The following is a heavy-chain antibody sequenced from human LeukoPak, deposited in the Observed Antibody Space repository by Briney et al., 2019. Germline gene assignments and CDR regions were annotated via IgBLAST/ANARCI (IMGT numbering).Heavy chain of an antibody. D-gene: IGHD4-17*01. CDR3: ARIDDYGDYEYAFDI. CDR1: GFTFSSYA. Sequence: GGSLRLSCAASGFTFSSYAMSWVRQAPGKGLEWVSAISGSGGSTYYADSVKGRFTISRDNSKNTLYLQMNSLRAEDTAVYYCARIDDYGDYEYAFDIWGQGTMVTVSS. V-gene: IGHV3-23*01. J-gene: IGHJ3*02. CDR2: ISGSGGST.